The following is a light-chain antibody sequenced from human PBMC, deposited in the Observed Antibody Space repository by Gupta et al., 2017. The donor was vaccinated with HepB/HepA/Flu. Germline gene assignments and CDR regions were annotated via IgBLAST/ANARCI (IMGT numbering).Light chain of an antibody. CDR2: GAF. Sequence: EIAMTQSPATLSVSPGERAILSCRASQSLSSSLAWYQQKPGQTPRLLIHGAFTRASGIPARFSGSGSGTEFTLTISSLQSEDSAVYYCQQHNDWITFGGGTKVEIK. J-gene: IGKJ4*01. V-gene: IGKV3-15*01. CDR1: QSLSSS. CDR3: QQHNDWIT.